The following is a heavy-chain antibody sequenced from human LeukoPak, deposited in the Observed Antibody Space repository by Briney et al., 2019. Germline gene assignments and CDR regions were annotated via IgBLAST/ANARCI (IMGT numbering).Heavy chain of an antibody. J-gene: IGHJ4*02. V-gene: IGHV1-69*05. CDR1: GGTFSSYA. CDR3: ASFGYYYDSSGYNSGSYFFDY. Sequence: SVKVSCKASGGTFSSYAISWVRQAPGQGLEWMGGIIPIFGTANYAQKFQGRVTITTDESTSTAYMELSSLRSEDTAVYYCASFGYYYDSSGYNSGSYFFDYWGQGTLVTVSS. CDR2: IIPIFGTA. D-gene: IGHD3-22*01.